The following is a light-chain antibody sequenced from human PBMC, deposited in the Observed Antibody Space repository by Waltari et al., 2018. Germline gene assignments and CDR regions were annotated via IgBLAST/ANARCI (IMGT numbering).Light chain of an antibody. Sequence: QSALTQPASVSESPGQSITISCTGASSDVGRYNYVSWYQQYPGTAPKLIIYDVSNRPSGVSNRVSGSKSGNTASLTISGLQAEDEADYYCSSYTSSSTLVFGGGTKLTVL. CDR3: SSYTSSSTLV. J-gene: IGLJ3*02. CDR1: SSDVGRYNY. CDR2: DVS. V-gene: IGLV2-14*03.